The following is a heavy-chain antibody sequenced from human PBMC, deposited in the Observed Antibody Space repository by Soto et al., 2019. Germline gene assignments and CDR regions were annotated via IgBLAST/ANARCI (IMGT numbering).Heavy chain of an antibody. J-gene: IGHJ6*02. CDR2: IIPIFGTA. CDR1: GGTFSSYA. V-gene: IGHV1-69*06. CDR3: GGWRSSSRYYYYGMDV. Sequence: QVRLVQSGAEVKKPGSSVKVSCKASGGTFSSYAISWVRQAPGQGLEWMGGIIPIFGTANYAQKFQGRVTITADKATSTADLELSSLRSEDTSLYYCGGWRSSSRYYYYGMDVWGQGTTVTVSS. D-gene: IGHD6-6*01.